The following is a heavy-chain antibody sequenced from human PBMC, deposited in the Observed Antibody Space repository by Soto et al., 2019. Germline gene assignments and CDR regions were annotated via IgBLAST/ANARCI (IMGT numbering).Heavy chain of an antibody. CDR1: GGSISGSSFY. D-gene: IGHD3-3*01. V-gene: IGHV4-39*07. CDR3: VTSLNYDFWRDGGRHYYFDY. J-gene: IGHJ4*02. Sequence: PSETLSLTCAVSGGSISGSSFYWGWIRQPPEKGLESIGSIHYSGSTYYNPSLKSRVTMSVDTSKNQFSLKLTSVTAADTAVYFCVTSLNYDFWRDGGRHYYFDYWGQGTLVTVSS. CDR2: IHYSGST.